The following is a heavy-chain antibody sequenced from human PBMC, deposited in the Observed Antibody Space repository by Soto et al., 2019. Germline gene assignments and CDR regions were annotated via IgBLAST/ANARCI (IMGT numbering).Heavy chain of an antibody. CDR2: LHSGGDT. CDR1: GIPVSSNY. D-gene: IGHD3-10*01. V-gene: IGHV3-53*04. CDR3: ARDGPYYYASRMDV. J-gene: IGHJ6*02. Sequence: EVQLVESGGGLVQPGGSLRLSCVASGIPVSSNYMTWVRQAPGKGLEWVSVLHSGGDTYYANSVKVRFTISRHDATNTLFLQMNSLTTEDTAVYYCARDGPYYYASRMDVWGQGTTVTVSS.